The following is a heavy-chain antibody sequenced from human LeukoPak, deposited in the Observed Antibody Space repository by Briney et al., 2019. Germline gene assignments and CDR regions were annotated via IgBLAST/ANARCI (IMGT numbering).Heavy chain of an antibody. CDR3: ARGRGVRDAFDI. Sequence: GASVKVSCKASGGTFSSYAISWVRQAPGQGLEWMGWMNPNSGNTGYAQKFQGRVTITRNTSISTAYMELSSLRSEDTAVYYCARGRGVRDAFDIWGQGTMVTVSS. D-gene: IGHD3-16*02. CDR2: MNPNSGNT. CDR1: GGTFSSYA. V-gene: IGHV1-8*03. J-gene: IGHJ3*02.